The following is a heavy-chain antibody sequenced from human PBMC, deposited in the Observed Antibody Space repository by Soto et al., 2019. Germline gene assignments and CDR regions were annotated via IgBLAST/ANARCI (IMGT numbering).Heavy chain of an antibody. CDR2: MIPNSGNT. V-gene: IGHV1-8*01. D-gene: IGHD3-10*01. CDR1: GYTFTSYD. CDR3: SSGRFGELGDYYGMDV. J-gene: IGHJ6*02. Sequence: ASVKVSCKASGYTFTSYDINCVRQATGQGLEWMGWMIPNSGNTGYAQKFQGRVTMTRNTSISTAYMELSSLRSEDTAVYYCSSGRFGELGDYYGMDVWGQGTTVTVSS.